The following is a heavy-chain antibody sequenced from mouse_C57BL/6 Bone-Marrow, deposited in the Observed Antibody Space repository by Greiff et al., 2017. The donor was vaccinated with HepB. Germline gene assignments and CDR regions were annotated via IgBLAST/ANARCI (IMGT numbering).Heavy chain of an antibody. V-gene: IGHV1-18*01. CDR2: INPNNGGT. CDR3: ARGELSWFAY. CDR1: GYTFTDYN. Sequence: EVKLMESGPELVKPGASVKIPCKASGYTFTDYNMDWVKQSHGKSLEWIGDINPNNGGTIYNQKFKGKATLTVDKSSSTAYMELRSLTSEDTAVYYCARGELSWFAYWGQGTLVTVSA. J-gene: IGHJ3*01.